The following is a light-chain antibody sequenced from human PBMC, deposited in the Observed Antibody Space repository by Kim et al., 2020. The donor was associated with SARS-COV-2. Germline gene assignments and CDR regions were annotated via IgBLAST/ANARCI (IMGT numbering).Light chain of an antibody. CDR3: CSYAGTYTWV. CDR2: TVT. CDR1: SSDVGAYDY. J-gene: IGLJ3*02. V-gene: IGLV2-11*03. Sequence: GQAVNISCNGTSSDVGAYDYVSWYQQHPGKDSKLMIYTVTRRPSGVHDRFSGSKSGDKASLTISGLQAEDEADYFCCSYAGTYTWVFGGGNQLTVL.